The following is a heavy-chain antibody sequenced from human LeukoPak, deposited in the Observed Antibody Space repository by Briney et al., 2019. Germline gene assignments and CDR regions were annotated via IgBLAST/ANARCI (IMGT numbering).Heavy chain of an antibody. CDR2: VSHDGNDK. J-gene: IGHJ4*02. Sequence: GGSLRLSCAASGFTFTSYIMNWVRQAPGKGLEWVAVVSHDGNDKYYADSVKGRFTISRDNSNNTLYLQMNSLRTEDTAVYYCARGSPRRPPDDWGQGTLVTVSS. D-gene: IGHD3-10*01. V-gene: IGHV3-30-3*01. CDR1: GFTFTSYI. CDR3: ARGSPRRPPDD.